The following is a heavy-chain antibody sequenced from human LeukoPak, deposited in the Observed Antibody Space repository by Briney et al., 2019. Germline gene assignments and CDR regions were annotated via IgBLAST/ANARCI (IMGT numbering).Heavy chain of an antibody. CDR3: ASRYSGYDGEVDY. J-gene: IGHJ4*02. Sequence: SVKVSCKASGGTFSSYAISWVRQAPGQGLEWMGRIIPIFGIANYAQKFQGRVTITADKSTSTAYMELSSLGSEDTAVYYCASRYSGYDGEVDYWGQGTLVTVSS. D-gene: IGHD5-12*01. V-gene: IGHV1-69*04. CDR2: IIPIFGIA. CDR1: GGTFSSYA.